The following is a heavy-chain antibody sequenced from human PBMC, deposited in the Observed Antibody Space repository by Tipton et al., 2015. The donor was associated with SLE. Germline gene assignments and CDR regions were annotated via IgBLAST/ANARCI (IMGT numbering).Heavy chain of an antibody. D-gene: IGHD1-1*01. Sequence: TLSLTCTVSGGSISSYYWSWIRQPAGGGLEWIGRIYTNENTNYNPSLKSRVTMSVDTSKKEFSLKLNSMTAADSALYYCARSQLGGYFYSLDVWGQGTTVSVSS. CDR2: IYTNENT. CDR1: GGSISSYY. J-gene: IGHJ6*02. CDR3: ARSQLGGYFYSLDV. V-gene: IGHV4-4*07.